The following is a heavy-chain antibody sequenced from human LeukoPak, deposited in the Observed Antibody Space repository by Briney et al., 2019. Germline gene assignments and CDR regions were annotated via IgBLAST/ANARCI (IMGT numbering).Heavy chain of an antibody. CDR2: INTNTGNP. CDR1: GYTFTDHY. D-gene: IGHD3-10*02. V-gene: IGHV7-4-1*02. Sequence: ASVKVSCKASGYTFTDHYIHWVRQAPGQGLEWMGWINTNTGNPTCAQGFTGRFVFSLDTSVSTAYLQISSLKAEDTAVYYCARGGYVWVDYWGQGTLVTVSS. J-gene: IGHJ4*02. CDR3: ARGGYVWVDY.